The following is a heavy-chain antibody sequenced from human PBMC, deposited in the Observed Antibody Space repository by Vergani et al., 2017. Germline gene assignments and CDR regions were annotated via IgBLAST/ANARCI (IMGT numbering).Heavy chain of an antibody. J-gene: IGHJ5*02. CDR3: AGSTGRGIRLWLQRNANWFDP. Sequence: QVQLVQSGSELKKPGASVKVSCKASGYTFTSYAMNWVRQAPGQGLEWMGWINTNTGNPTYAQGFTGRFVFSLDTSVSTAYLQISSLKAEDTAVYYCAGSTGRGIRLWLQRNANWFDPWGQGTLVTVAS. V-gene: IGHV7-4-1*02. CDR2: INTNTGNP. CDR1: GYTFTSYA. D-gene: IGHD5-18*01.